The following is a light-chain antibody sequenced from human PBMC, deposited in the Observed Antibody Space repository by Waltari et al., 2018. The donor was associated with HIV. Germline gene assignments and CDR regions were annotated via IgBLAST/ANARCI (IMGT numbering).Light chain of an antibody. J-gene: IGKJ1*01. V-gene: IGKV1-5*03. CDR1: QSISSW. CDR3: QHYNTYPWT. Sequence: DIQMTQSPSTLSASVGDRVTITCRASQSISSWLAWYQQKPGKAPTLLIYKASSLETGVPSRFSGSGSGTEFTLTISSLQPDDCATYYCQHYNTYPWTFGQGTKVEIK. CDR2: KAS.